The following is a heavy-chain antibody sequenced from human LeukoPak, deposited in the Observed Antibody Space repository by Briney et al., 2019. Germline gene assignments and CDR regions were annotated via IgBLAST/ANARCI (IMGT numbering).Heavy chain of an antibody. CDR1: GFTFDDYA. D-gene: IGHD6-6*01. CDR2: ISWNSGSI. CDR3: AKDKLHSSSSGKDY. Sequence: GGSLRLSCAASGFTFDDYAMHWVRQAPGKGLEWVSGISWNSGSIGYADSVKGRFTISRDNAKNSLYLQMSSLRAEDTALYYCAKDKLHSSSSGKDYRGQGTLVTVSS. J-gene: IGHJ4*02. V-gene: IGHV3-9*01.